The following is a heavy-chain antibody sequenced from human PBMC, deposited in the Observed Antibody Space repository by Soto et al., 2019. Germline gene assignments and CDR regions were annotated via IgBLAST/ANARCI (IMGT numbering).Heavy chain of an antibody. V-gene: IGHV1-18*01. Sequence: QVQLVQSGGEVKKPGASVKVSCKASGYTFTSYDISWVRQAPGQGLEWMGWIGAYNGDTNYAQKLQGRVTMTRDTSKSTAYMEQRSLRSDDTAVYYCARTRSIAAAGTGCFDPWGQGTLVTVSS. CDR3: ARTRSIAAAGTGCFDP. J-gene: IGHJ5*02. CDR2: IGAYNGDT. D-gene: IGHD6-13*01. CDR1: GYTFTSYD.